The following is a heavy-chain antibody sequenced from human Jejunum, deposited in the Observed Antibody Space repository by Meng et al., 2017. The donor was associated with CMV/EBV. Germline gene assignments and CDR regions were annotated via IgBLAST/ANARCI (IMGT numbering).Heavy chain of an antibody. J-gene: IGHJ4*02. Sequence: ASGFRFGMYGMHSVRQAPGQGLEGVAVISHDGSKRYNADSVKGRFTISRDNSKNTLYLQMDSLRSEDTAVYYCALEFCGTNCFSPDSWGQGTLVTVSS. V-gene: IGHV3-30*03. CDR3: ALEFCGTNCFSPDS. CDR1: GFRFGMYG. CDR2: ISHDGSKR. D-gene: IGHD4/OR15-4a*01.